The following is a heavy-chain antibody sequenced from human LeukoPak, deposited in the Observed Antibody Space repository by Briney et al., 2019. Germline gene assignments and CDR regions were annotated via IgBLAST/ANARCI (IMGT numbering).Heavy chain of an antibody. D-gene: IGHD3-10*01. V-gene: IGHV1-18*01. CDR3: ARDLGAVFMVRGVPFDY. Sequence: ASVKVSCKASGYTFTSYGISWVRQAPGQGLEWMGWISAYNGNTNYAQKLQGRVTMTTDTSTSTAYMELRSLRSDDTAVYYCARDLGAVFMVRGVPFDYWGQGTLVTVSS. CDR2: ISAYNGNT. J-gene: IGHJ4*02. CDR1: GYTFTSYG.